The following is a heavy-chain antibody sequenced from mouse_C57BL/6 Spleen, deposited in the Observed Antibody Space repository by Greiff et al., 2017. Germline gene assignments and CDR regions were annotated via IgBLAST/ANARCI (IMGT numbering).Heavy chain of an antibody. CDR2: FYPGSGSI. Sequence: QVQLQQSGAELVKPGASVKLSCKASGYTFTKYTIHWVKQRSGQGLEWILWFYPGSGSIKYNEKFKDKATLTADNSSSTVYMEVSRLTSEDSAVYFCARHEDYGLFAYWGQGTLVTVSA. J-gene: IGHJ3*01. D-gene: IGHD1-1*02. V-gene: IGHV1-62-2*01. CDR1: GYTFTKYT. CDR3: ARHEDYGLFAY.